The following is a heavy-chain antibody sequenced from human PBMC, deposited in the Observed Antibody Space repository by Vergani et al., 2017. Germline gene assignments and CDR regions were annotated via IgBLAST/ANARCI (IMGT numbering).Heavy chain of an antibody. V-gene: IGHV3-53*01. CDR1: GFTVSSNY. CDR2: IYSGGST. Sequence: EVQLVESGGGLIQPGGPLRLSCAASGFTVSSNYMSWVRQAPGKGLEWVSVIYSGGSTYYADSVKGRFTISRDNSKNTLYLQMNSLRAEETAVYYCAREEYSYGFPMDVWGQGTTVTVSS. CDR3: AREEYSYGFPMDV. J-gene: IGHJ6*02. D-gene: IGHD5-18*01.